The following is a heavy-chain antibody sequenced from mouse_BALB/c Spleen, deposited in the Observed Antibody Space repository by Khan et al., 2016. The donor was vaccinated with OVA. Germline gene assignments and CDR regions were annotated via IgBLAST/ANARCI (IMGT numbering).Heavy chain of an antibody. CDR2: ISYSGST. D-gene: IGHD1-1*01. Sequence: EVQLQESGPGLVKPSQSLSLTCTVTGYSITSDYAWNWIRQFQGNKLEWMAYISYSGSTSYNPSLRSRISITRDTSKNQFFLQLNSVTTEDTDTFYCARQNYYGYAMDYWGQGTSVTVSS. CDR1: GYSITSDYA. V-gene: IGHV3-2*02. CDR3: ARQNYYGYAMDY. J-gene: IGHJ4*01.